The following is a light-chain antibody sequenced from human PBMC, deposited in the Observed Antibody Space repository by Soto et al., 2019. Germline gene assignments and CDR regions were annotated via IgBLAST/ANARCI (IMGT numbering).Light chain of an antibody. V-gene: IGKV1-12*01. CDR2: AAS. CDR1: QGIGSW. CDR3: QQGDSFPLT. J-gene: IGKJ4*01. Sequence: DIQMTQSPSSVSASVGDRVTITCRASQGIGSWLAWFQQKPGEAPSLLIYAASSLHSGVPSRFSGSGSGTDFTLTITSLQPEDFATYYCQQGDSFPLTFRGGTKVEIK.